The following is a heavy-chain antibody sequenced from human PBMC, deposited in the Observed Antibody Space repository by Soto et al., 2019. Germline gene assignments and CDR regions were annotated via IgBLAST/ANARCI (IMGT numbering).Heavy chain of an antibody. CDR3: ARVSCYSTSCWLPYYYYMDV. CDR2: ISGSSGTI. CDR1: GFTFDSYS. D-gene: IGHD2-2*01. V-gene: IGHV3-48*01. Sequence: GGSLRLSCAASGFTFDSYSMNWVRQAPGKGPEWVSYISGSSGTIYYADSVKGRFTISRDNAKNSLYLQMNSLRAEDTAVYYCARVSCYSTSCWLPYYYYMDVWGRGTTVTVSS. J-gene: IGHJ6*03.